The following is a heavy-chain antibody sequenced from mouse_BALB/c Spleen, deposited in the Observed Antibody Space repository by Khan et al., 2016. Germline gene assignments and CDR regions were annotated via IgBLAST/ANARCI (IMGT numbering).Heavy chain of an antibody. V-gene: IGHV3-8*02. J-gene: IGHJ2*01. CDR3: AGDYGHFFDC. CDR2: ISYSVSA. CDR1: GDSITSGY. Sequence: EVQLQESGPSLVKPSQTLSLTCSVTGDSITSGYWNWIRKFPGNKLEYMGYISYSVSAYYNPSLKSRISLTRDTSKSQYSLQSNSVTTEDTATYDCAGDYGHFFDCWGQGTTLTVSS. D-gene: IGHD1-1*02.